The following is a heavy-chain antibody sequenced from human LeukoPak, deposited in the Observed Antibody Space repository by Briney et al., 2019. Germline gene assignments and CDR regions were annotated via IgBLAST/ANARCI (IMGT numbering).Heavy chain of an antibody. J-gene: IGHJ6*04. CDR2: INPNSGDT. D-gene: IGHD6-13*01. CDR1: GYTFTGYY. CDR3: VRETRGMSHGLDV. V-gene: IGHV1-2*04. Sequence: ASVKVSCKASGYTFTGYYMHWVRQAPGQGLEWMGWINPNSGDTNYAQKFQGWVTMTSDTSIRTVYMELNRLRSDDTAIYYCVRETRGMSHGLDVWAKGTTVTVSS.